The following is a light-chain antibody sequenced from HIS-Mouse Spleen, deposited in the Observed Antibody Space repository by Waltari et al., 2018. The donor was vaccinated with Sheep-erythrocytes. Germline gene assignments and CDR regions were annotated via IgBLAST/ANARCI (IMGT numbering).Light chain of an antibody. V-gene: IGLV2-23*01. J-gene: IGLJ2*01. Sequence: QSALTQPASVSGSPGQSITISCTGTSSDVGSYNLVSWYQQHPGKAPKLMIYAGSKRPSGVSNRFSGSKPVNTASLTISGLQAEDEADYYCCSYAGSSTYVVFGGGTKLTVL. CDR3: CSYAGSSTYVV. CDR1: SSDVGSYNL. CDR2: AGS.